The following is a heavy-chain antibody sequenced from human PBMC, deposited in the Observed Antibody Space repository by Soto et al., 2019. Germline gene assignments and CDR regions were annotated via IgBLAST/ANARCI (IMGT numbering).Heavy chain of an antibody. CDR3: VRDGAKTLRDWFDP. Sequence: SETLSLTCTVSGASISGFYWSWIRKSAGKGLEWIGRIYATGTTDYNPSLKGRVMMSVDTSKKQFSLKLRSVTAADTAVYYCVRDGAKTLRDWFDPWGQGISVTVSS. CDR1: GASISGFY. V-gene: IGHV4-4*07. J-gene: IGHJ5*02. D-gene: IGHD1-26*01. CDR2: IYATGTT.